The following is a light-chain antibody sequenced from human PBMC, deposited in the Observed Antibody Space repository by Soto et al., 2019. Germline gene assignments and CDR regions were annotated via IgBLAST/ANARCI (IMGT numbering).Light chain of an antibody. CDR3: SAHTGRSTLV. Sequence: QPALTQPASVSGSAGQSITISCSGTMGEVGAYNLVSWYQQHPGTAPKLIIYDVRNRPSGISSRFSGSWSGNTRSFTISGLHPEHERDDYCSAHTGRSTLVFXGGTKGTVL. CDR2: DVR. CDR1: MGEVGAYNL. J-gene: IGLJ3*02. V-gene: IGLV2-14*03.